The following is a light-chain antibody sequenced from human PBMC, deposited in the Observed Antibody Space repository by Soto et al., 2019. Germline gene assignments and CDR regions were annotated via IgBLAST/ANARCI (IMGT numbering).Light chain of an antibody. CDR3: VSDPGNIDV. V-gene: IGLV2-14*01. Sequence: QSALTQPASVSGSPGQSITIYCTGTSGDVGGYKFVSWYQQHPGKAPKLMIYEVSNRPSGVSSRFSGSKSGNTASLTISGLQAEDEADYFCVSDPGNIDVCGNGTKLTVL. J-gene: IGLJ1*01. CDR1: SGDVGGYKF. CDR2: EVS.